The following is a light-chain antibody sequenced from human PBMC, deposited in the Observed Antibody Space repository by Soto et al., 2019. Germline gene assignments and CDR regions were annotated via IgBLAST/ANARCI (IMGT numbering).Light chain of an antibody. CDR2: TAS. CDR1: QGISSL. Sequence: DIQLTQSPSSVSASVGDRVTITCRASQGISSLFAWYQQKPGKAPNLLIHTASSLQSGVPSRFSGSRSGTDLTLTISSLQPEDFATYYTQQANSFPLTFGGGTKVEIK. CDR3: QQANSFPLT. V-gene: IGKV1-12*01. J-gene: IGKJ4*01.